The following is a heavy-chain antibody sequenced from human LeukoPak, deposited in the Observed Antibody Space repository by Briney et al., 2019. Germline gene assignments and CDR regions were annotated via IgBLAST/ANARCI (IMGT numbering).Heavy chain of an antibody. V-gene: IGHV3-64*01. D-gene: IGHD3-22*01. J-gene: IGHJ3*02. Sequence: GGSLRLSCAGSGFTFSSYSMHWVRQAPGKGLESVAAISSNGGSTYYASSIKGRFTVSRDNSKNTMYLEMGNLRAEDMAVYFCARLEYSASSAYPIWGQGTLVTVSS. CDR2: ISSNGGST. CDR3: ARLEYSASSAYPI. CDR1: GFTFSSYS.